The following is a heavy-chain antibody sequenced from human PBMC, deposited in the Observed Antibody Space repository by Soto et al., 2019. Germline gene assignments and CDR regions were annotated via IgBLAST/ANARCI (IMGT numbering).Heavy chain of an antibody. J-gene: IGHJ4*02. D-gene: IGHD1-1*01. CDR3: ARGEVNPTKRFPRAFAY. Sequence: ASVKVSCKASGYTFTSYGISWVRQAPGQGLEWMGWISAYNGNTNYAQKLQGRVTMTTDTSTSTAYMELRSLRSDDTAVYYCARGEVNPTKRFPRAFAYWGQGTLVTVSS. CDR1: GYTFTSYG. CDR2: ISAYNGNT. V-gene: IGHV1-18*01.